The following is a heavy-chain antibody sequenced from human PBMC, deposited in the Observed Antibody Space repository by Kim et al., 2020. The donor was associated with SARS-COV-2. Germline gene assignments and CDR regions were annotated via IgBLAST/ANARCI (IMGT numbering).Heavy chain of an antibody. D-gene: IGHD3-9*01. Sequence: ASVKVSCKASGYTFTSYDINWVRQATGQGLEWMGWMNPNSGNTGYAQKFQGRVTMTRNTSISTAYMELSSLRSEDTAVYYCARGLMSRYFDWLSVGVDYWGQGTLVTFSS. CDR1: GYTFTSYD. V-gene: IGHV1-8*01. CDR2: MNPNSGNT. CDR3: ARGLMSRYFDWLSVGVDY. J-gene: IGHJ4*02.